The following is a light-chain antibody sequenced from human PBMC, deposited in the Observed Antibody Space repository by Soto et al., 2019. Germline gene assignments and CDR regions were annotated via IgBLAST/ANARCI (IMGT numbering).Light chain of an antibody. CDR2: DAS. V-gene: IGKV3-11*01. Sequence: EIGVTQSPATLSLSPGERATLSCRASQSVSSYLAWYQQQPGQAPRLLIYDASHRATGIPARFSGSGSGTDFTLTISSLEPEDFAVYYCQQRGNWPLTFGGGTKVEIK. CDR1: QSVSSY. CDR3: QQRGNWPLT. J-gene: IGKJ4*01.